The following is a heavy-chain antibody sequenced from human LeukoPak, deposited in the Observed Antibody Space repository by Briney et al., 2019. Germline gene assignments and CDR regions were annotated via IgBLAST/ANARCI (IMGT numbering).Heavy chain of an antibody. D-gene: IGHD6-19*01. CDR2: IYYSGGT. V-gene: IGHV4-39*01. J-gene: IGHJ4*02. CDR1: GGSISSSPYY. CDR3: ARHASVDGNWPRPLDY. Sequence: SETLSLTCTVSGGSISSSPYYWGWIRQPPGKELEWVGNIYYSGGTYYNPSLNTRVTISVDTSKNQFSLKLTSVTAADTAVYYCARHASVDGNWPRPLDYWGQGSLVTVSS.